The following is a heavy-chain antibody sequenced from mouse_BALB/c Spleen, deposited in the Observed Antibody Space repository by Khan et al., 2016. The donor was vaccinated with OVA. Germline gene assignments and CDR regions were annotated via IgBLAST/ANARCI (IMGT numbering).Heavy chain of an antibody. CDR3: ARHNYGPFAY. Sequence: EVELVESGGDLVKPGGSLKLSCSASGFTFSTYAMSWVRQTPEKRLEWVATISSGGDNIFYPDSVKGRFTISREHANNTMYLQMSSRRSEDTAMYYCARHNYGPFAYWGQGTLVTVSA. D-gene: IGHD1-1*01. J-gene: IGHJ3*01. CDR1: GFTFSTYA. V-gene: IGHV5-9-3*01. CDR2: ISSGGDNI.